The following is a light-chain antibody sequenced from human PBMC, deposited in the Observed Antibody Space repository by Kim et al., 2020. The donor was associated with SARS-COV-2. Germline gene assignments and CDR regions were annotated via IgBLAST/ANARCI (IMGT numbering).Light chain of an antibody. CDR3: KSRDSTGNHLV. CDR2: PKN. V-gene: IGLV3-19*01. CDR1: SLRTYS. J-gene: IGLJ3*02. Sequence: LGQTVRITCQGDSLRTYSASWYQQKPGQAPVLVIYPKNNRPSGIPDRFSGSSSGDRTSLTLTGAQAEDEADYYCKSRDSTGNHLVFGGGTQLTVL.